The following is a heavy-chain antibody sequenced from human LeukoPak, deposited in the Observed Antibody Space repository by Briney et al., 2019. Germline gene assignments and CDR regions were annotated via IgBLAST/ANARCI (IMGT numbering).Heavy chain of an antibody. J-gene: IGHJ4*02. CDR1: GFTFNNYW. D-gene: IGHD4-17*01. CDR2: INSDGNSP. CDR3: ARDLTTVTTLPQDY. Sequence: GGSLRLSCAASGFTFNNYWMHWVRQAQGKGLVWVSRINSDGNSPTYADSVKGRSTISRDNAKNTLYLQMNSLRAEDTAVYYCARDLTTVTTLPQDYWGQGTLVTVSS. V-gene: IGHV3-74*01.